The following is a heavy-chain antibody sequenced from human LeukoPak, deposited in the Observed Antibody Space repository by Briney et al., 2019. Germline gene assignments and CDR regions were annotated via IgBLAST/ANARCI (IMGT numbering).Heavy chain of an antibody. CDR3: ARETYGGNDF. CDR1: GFMFSDYA. D-gene: IGHD4-23*01. Sequence: GGSLRLSCAASGFMFSDYAIHWVRQAPGKRPEYVSAISSNGYNTYYGNSVRGRFTISRDNSNNMVFLQMGSLEREDTAVYYCARETYGGNDFWGQGTLVTVSS. J-gene: IGHJ4*02. V-gene: IGHV3-64*01. CDR2: ISSNGYNT.